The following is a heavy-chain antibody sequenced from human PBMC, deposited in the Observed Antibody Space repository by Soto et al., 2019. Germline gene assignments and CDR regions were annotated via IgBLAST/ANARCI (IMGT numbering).Heavy chain of an antibody. D-gene: IGHD3-3*01. CDR3: ARTFNYDFWSGYYNGVFVY. CDR2: IYYSGST. V-gene: IGHV4-59*08. Sequence: SETLSLTCTVSGGSISSYYWSWIRQPPGKGLELIGYIYYSGSTNYNPSLKSRVTISVDTSKNQFSLKLSSVTAADTAVYYCARTFNYDFWSGYYNGVFVYWGQGTLVTVSS. CDR1: GGSISSYY. J-gene: IGHJ4*02.